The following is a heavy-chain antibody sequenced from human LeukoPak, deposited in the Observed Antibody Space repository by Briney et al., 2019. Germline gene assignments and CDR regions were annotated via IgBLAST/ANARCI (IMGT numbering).Heavy chain of an antibody. Sequence: GGSLRLSCAASGFTLSTYAMSWVRQAPGKGLEWVSAISGSYDSTYYADSVKGRFTISRDNSKNTLYLQMNSLRAEDTAVYYCAKSDLGDYWGQGTLVTVSS. CDR2: ISGSYDST. CDR1: GFTLSTYA. CDR3: AKSDLGDY. D-gene: IGHD1-26*01. V-gene: IGHV3-23*01. J-gene: IGHJ4*02.